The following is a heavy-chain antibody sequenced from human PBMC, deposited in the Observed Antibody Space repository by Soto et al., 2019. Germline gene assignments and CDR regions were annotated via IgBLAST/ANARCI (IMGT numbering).Heavy chain of an antibody. CDR3: AREFSNRKAGATLFDY. CDR1: GGTFSSYA. CDR2: IIPIFGTA. Sequence: SVKVSCKASGGTFSSYAISWVRQAPGQGLEWMGGIIPIFGTANYAQKFQGRVTITADESTSTAYMELSSLRSEDTAVYYCAREFSNRKAGATLFDYWGQGTLVTVSS. V-gene: IGHV1-69*13. D-gene: IGHD1-26*01. J-gene: IGHJ4*02.